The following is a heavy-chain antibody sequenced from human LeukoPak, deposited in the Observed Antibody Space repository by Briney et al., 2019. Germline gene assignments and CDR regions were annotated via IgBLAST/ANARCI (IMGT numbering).Heavy chain of an antibody. CDR1: GFTFSSYA. Sequence: GGSLRLSCAASGFTFSSYAMHWVRQAPGKGLEWMAVISYDGSNKYYADSVKGRFTISRDNSKNTLYLQMNSLRAEDTAVYYCAKAGAGGWPSHEYYFDYWGQGTLVTVSS. CDR3: AKAGAGGWPSHEYYFDY. D-gene: IGHD2-8*02. V-gene: IGHV3-30*04. CDR2: ISYDGSNK. J-gene: IGHJ4*02.